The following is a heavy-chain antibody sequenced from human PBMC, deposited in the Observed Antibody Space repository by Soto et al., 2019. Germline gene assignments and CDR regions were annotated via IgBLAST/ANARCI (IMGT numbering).Heavy chain of an antibody. CDR2: IYPGDSDT. CDR3: ARPRYYDSSGYYPDDAFAI. D-gene: IGHD3-22*01. V-gene: IGHV5-51*01. CDR1: GYSFTSYW. Sequence: GESLKISCKGSGYSFTSYWIGWVRQMPGKGLEWMGIIYPGDSDTRYSPSFQGQVTISADKSISTAYLQWSSLKASDTAMYYCARPRYYDSSGYYPDDAFAIWGQGTMVTVSS. J-gene: IGHJ3*02.